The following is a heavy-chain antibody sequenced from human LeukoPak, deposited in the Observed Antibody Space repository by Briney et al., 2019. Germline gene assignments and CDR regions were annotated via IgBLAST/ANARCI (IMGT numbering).Heavy chain of an antibody. Sequence: GGSLRLSCAASGFTFSNYEMNWVRQAPGKGLEWVSYISSGSGTIYYADSVKGRFTIARDDAKNSLCLQMSSLRDEDTAVYYCAREAIKDYWGQGTLVTVSS. CDR1: GFTFSNYE. CDR2: ISSGSGTI. CDR3: AREAIKDY. V-gene: IGHV3-48*02. J-gene: IGHJ4*02.